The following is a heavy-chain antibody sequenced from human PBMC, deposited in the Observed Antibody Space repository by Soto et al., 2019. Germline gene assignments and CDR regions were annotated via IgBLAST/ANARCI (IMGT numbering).Heavy chain of an antibody. J-gene: IGHJ3*02. D-gene: IGHD6-19*01. CDR2: IYSGGST. CDR3: ARALVEVAAHPRLDAFDI. CDR1: GFTVSINF. Sequence: GSLRLSCASSGFTVSINFMTWVRQAPGKGLEWVSAIYSGGSTYYADSVQGRFTISRDTSTNTLHLKMNSLRDEDTDMYYCARALVEVAAHPRLDAFDIWGQGTMVTVSS. V-gene: IGHV3-53*01.